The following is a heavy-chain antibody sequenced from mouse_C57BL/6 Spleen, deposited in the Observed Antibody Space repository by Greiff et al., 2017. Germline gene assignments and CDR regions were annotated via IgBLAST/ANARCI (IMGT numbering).Heavy chain of an antibody. D-gene: IGHD1-1*01. CDR2: IDPNSGCT. J-gene: IGHJ2*01. V-gene: IGHV1-72*01. CDR1: GYTFTSYW. CDR3: ARAFGSSYPDY. Sequence: QVQLQQPGAELVKPGASVKLSCKASGYTFTSYWLHWVKQRPGRGLAWIGRIDPNSGCTKYNENVQRKATLTVDKTTSTAYMQISSLTAEDSAVYYCARAFGSSYPDYWGQGTTLTVSS.